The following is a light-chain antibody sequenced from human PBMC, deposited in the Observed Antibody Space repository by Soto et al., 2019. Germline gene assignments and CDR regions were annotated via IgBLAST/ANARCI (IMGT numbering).Light chain of an antibody. J-gene: IGKJ1*01. CDR1: QSINSNY. CDR3: QQYASSPCT. Sequence: EILLTQSPGTLSLSPGERATLACRASQSINSNYFAWYQQTPGQAPRLLIYDASSRDTGIPDRFSGSDSGTDFNLTFSRLEPEDFTVYYCQQYASSPCTFGQETKVHIK. CDR2: DAS. V-gene: IGKV3-20*01.